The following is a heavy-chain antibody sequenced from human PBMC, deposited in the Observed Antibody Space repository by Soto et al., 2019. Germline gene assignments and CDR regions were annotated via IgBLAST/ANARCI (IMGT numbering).Heavy chain of an antibody. Sequence: SGPTLVNPTQTLTLTCTFSGFSLSTSGVGVGWIRQPPGKALEWLALIYWNDDKRYSPSLKSRLTITKDSSKNQVVLTMTNMDPVDTATYYCAHRVTYYYDSSGYYWFDPWGQGTLVTVSS. CDR1: GFSLSTSGVG. J-gene: IGHJ5*02. CDR3: AHRVTYYYDSSGYYWFDP. CDR2: IYWNDDK. D-gene: IGHD3-22*01. V-gene: IGHV2-5*01.